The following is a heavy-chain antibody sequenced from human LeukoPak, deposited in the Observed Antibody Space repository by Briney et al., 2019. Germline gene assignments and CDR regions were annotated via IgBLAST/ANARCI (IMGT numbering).Heavy chain of an antibody. V-gene: IGHV3-30*18. CDR2: ISYDGSNK. J-gene: IGHJ6*02. D-gene: IGHD3-9*01. Sequence: GGSLRLSCAASGFTFSSYGMHWVRQAPGKGLEWVAVISYDGSNKYYADSVKGRFTISRDNSKNTLYLQMNSLRAEDTAVYYCAKDPNSDILTGYYFFQYYYYYGMDVWGQGTTVTVSS. CDR3: AKDPNSDILTGYYFFQYYYYYGMDV. CDR1: GFTFSSYG.